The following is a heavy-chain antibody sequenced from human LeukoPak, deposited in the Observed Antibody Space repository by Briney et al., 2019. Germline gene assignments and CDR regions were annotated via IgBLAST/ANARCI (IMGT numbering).Heavy chain of an antibody. CDR2: INHSGST. CDR1: GGSFSGYY. V-gene: IGHV4-34*01. Sequence: SETLSLTCAVYGGSFSGYYWSWIRQPPGKGLEWIGEINHSGSTNYNPSLQSRVTISVDTSKNQFSLKLSSVTAADTAVYYCARGAAAPFDYWGQGTLVTVSS. D-gene: IGHD2-2*01. J-gene: IGHJ4*02. CDR3: ARGAAAPFDY.